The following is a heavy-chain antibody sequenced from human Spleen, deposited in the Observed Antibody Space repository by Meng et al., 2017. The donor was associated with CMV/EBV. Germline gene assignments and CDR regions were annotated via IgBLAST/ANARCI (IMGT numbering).Heavy chain of an antibody. CDR1: GFTFSSYS. CDR3: ARDRDFGVVIGANWYFDL. D-gene: IGHD3-3*01. Sequence: GGSLRLSCAASGFTFSSYSMNWVRQAPGKGLEWVSYISGSGSAIYYADSVKGRFTISRDNSKNTLYLQMNSLRAEDTAVYYCARDRDFGVVIGANWYFDLWGRGTLVTVSS. CDR2: ISGSGSAI. V-gene: IGHV3-48*01. J-gene: IGHJ2*01.